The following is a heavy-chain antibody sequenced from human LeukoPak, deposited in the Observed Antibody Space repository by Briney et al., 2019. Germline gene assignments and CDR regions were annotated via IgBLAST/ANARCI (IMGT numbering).Heavy chain of an antibody. V-gene: IGHV3-9*01. CDR1: GFTFDDYA. Sequence: GGSLRLSCAASGFTFDDYAMHWVRQAPGKGLEWVSGISWNSGSIGYADSVRGRFTISRDNAKNSLYLQMNSLRAEDTALYYCAIAPSYWGQGTLVTVSS. CDR3: AIAPSY. J-gene: IGHJ4*02. CDR2: ISWNSGSI.